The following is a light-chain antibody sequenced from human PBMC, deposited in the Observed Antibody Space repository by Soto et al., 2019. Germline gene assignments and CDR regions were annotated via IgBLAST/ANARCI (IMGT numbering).Light chain of an antibody. V-gene: IGKV3-20*01. Sequence: EIVWTQYTGTLSLSXXXXXXXXXXXXQTISGTYLAWYQQKPGQAPRLLIYSSSSRAAGVSDRFSGSGSGTDFSLTISRLEPEDFAMYYCQQYGRSPTWTFGQRTKVDIK. CDR2: SSS. CDR1: QTISGTY. J-gene: IGKJ1*01. CDR3: QQYGRSPTWT.